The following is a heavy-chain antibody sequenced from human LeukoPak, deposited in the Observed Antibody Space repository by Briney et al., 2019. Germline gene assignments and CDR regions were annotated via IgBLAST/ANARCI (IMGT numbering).Heavy chain of an antibody. J-gene: IGHJ4*02. Sequence: GGSLRLSCAASGFTFSTYWMSWVRQAPGKGLEWVANIKQDGSEKHYVDSVKGRFTISRDNAKNSLYLQMNSLRVEDTAVYYCATNWNYRFDYWGQGTLVPVSS. V-gene: IGHV3-7*01. CDR1: GFTFSTYW. D-gene: IGHD1-7*01. CDR2: IKQDGSEK. CDR3: ATNWNYRFDY.